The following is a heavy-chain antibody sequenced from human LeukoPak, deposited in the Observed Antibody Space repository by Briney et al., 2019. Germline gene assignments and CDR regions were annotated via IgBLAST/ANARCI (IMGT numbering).Heavy chain of an antibody. CDR3: AREGDYYDSSGYWRWFDP. CDR2: INPNSGGT. D-gene: IGHD3-22*01. J-gene: IGHJ5*02. CDR1: GYTFTGYY. V-gene: IGHV1-2*02. Sequence: ASVKVSCKASGYTFTGYYMHWVRQAPGQGLEWMGWINPNSGGTNYAQKFQGRVTMTRDTSIGTAYMELSRLRSDDTAVYYCAREGDYYDSSGYWRWFDPWGQGTLVTVSS.